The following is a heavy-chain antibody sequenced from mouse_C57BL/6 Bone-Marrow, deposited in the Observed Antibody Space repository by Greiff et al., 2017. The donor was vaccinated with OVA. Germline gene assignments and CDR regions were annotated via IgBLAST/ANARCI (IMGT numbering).Heavy chain of an antibody. CDR2: INPNNGGT. Sequence: EVQLQQSGPELVKPGASVKISCKASGYTFTDYYMNWVKQSHGKSLEWIGDINPNNGGTSYNQKFKGKATLTVDKSSSTAYMELRSLTSEDSAVYDCARGGLLRTFWDFDVWGTGTTVTVSS. J-gene: IGHJ1*03. CDR3: ARGGLLRTFWDFDV. CDR1: GYTFTDYY. V-gene: IGHV1-26*01. D-gene: IGHD1-1*01.